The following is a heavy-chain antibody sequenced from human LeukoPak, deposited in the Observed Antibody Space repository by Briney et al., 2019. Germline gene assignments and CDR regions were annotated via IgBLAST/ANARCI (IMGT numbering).Heavy chain of an antibody. CDR1: GFTFSSYW. J-gene: IGHJ4*02. V-gene: IGHV3-23*01. Sequence: GGSLRLSCAASGFTFSSYWMHWVRQAPGKGLEWVSGISPSGDITYYADSVKGRFTISRDNSKNTLYLEVISLTAEDTAVYYCAKGDAWLRFGEWSQGTLVTVSS. D-gene: IGHD3-10*01. CDR3: AKGDAWLRFGE. CDR2: ISPSGDIT.